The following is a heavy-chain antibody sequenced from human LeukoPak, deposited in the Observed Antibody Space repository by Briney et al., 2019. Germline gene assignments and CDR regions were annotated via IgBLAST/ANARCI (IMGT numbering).Heavy chain of an antibody. CDR1: GYSFTDKY. CDR2: INPKSGGT. CDR3: ARAGGRSWFDP. Sequence: ASVKVSCKASGYSFTDKYMHWVRQAPGQGLEWMGRINPKSGGTNYAQKFQGRVTMTTDTSMSTAYMEVSRLTSDDTAVYYCARAGGRSWFDPWGQGTLVTVSS. J-gene: IGHJ5*02. V-gene: IGHV1-2*02.